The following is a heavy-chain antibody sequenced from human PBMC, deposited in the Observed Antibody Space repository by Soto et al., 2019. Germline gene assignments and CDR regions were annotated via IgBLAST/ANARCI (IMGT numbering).Heavy chain of an antibody. V-gene: IGHV1-18*01. CDR3: ARGTGGNWAAFDI. CDR2: ISAYNDNT. CDR1: GYTFTNFG. D-gene: IGHD2-15*01. Sequence: ASVKVSCKASGYTFTNFGISWVRQAPGRGLEWMGWISAYNDNTNYVQKLQGRVTMTTDTSTSTAYMELRSLRSDDTAVYYCARGTGGNWAAFDIWGQGTMVTVSS. J-gene: IGHJ3*02.